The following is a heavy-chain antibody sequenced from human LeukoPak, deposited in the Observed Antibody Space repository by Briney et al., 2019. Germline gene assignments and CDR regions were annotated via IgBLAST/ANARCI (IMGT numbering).Heavy chain of an antibody. D-gene: IGHD6-19*01. CDR1: GGSISSSSYY. CDR3: ARHSSGLRPNFDC. J-gene: IGHJ4*02. Sequence: SETLSLTCTVSGGSISSSSYYWGWIRQPPGKGLEWIGSIYYSGSTYYNPSLKSRVTISVDTSKNQFSLKLSSVTAADTAVYYCARHSSGLRPNFDCWGQGTLVTVSS. CDR2: IYYSGST. V-gene: IGHV4-39*01.